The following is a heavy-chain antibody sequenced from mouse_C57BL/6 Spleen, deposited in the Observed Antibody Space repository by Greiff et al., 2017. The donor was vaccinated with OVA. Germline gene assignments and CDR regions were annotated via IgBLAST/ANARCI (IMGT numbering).Heavy chain of an antibody. V-gene: IGHV1-82*01. CDR2: IYPGDGDT. Sequence: VQLQQSGPELVKPGASVKISCKASGYAFSSSWMNWVKQRPGKGLEWIGRIYPGDGDTNYNGKFKGKATLTADKSSSTAYMQLSSLTSEDSAVYFCARSGRYDKFDYWGKGTTLTVSS. J-gene: IGHJ2*01. CDR3: ARSGRYDKFDY. D-gene: IGHD2-3*01. CDR1: GYAFSSSW.